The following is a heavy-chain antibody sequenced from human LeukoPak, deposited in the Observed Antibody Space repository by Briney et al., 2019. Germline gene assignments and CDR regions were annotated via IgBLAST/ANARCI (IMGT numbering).Heavy chain of an antibody. CDR2: ISSSSSYI. V-gene: IGHV3-21*01. J-gene: IGHJ4*02. D-gene: IGHD3-10*01. CDR1: GLTFSRYS. CDR3: ARVLWFGELDDFDY. Sequence: GGSLRLSCAASGLTFSRYSMNWVRQAPGKGLEWVSFISSSSSYIYYADSVKGRFTISRDNAKNSLYLQMNSLRAEDTAVYYCARVLWFGELDDFDYWGQGALVTVSS.